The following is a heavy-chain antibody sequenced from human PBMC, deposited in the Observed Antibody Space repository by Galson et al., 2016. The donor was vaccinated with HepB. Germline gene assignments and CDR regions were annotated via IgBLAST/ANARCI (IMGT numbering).Heavy chain of an antibody. Sequence: SETLSLTCIVSGGSISSDYYWGWIRQPQGRGLEWIGSIYPNEDTFYNPSHKSRVTISVDTPKNQLSLRLDSVTAADTGLYYCATGIIVAGKYYYHDMDGWGKGTTVTVSS. D-gene: IGHD6-19*01. CDR1: GGSISSDYY. CDR2: IYPNEDT. CDR3: ATGIIVAGKYYYHDMDG. J-gene: IGHJ6*03. V-gene: IGHV4-39*01.